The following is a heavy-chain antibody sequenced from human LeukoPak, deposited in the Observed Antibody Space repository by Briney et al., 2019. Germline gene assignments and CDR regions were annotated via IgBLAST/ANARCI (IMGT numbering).Heavy chain of an antibody. J-gene: IGHJ4*02. CDR3: ARTDRIAARPGYFDY. CDR2: IYYSGST. D-gene: IGHD6-6*01. CDR1: GGSISSSSYY. Sequence: PSETLSLTCTVSGGSISSSSYYWGWIRQPPGQGLEWIGSIYYSGSTYYNPPLKSRVTISVVTSKNQSSLKLSSVTAADTALYYCARTDRIAARPGYFDYWGQGTLVTISS. V-gene: IGHV4-39*07.